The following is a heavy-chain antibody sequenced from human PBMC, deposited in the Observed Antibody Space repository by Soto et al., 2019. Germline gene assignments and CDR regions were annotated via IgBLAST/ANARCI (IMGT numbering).Heavy chain of an antibody. Sequence: LSLTCTVSGGSFSSYYWSRIRQPPGKGLEWIAYIYYSGSTNSNPSLKSRVTISRDTSRNQVSLKLRSVTAADTAVYYCAGSMDSYISYYYAWNVWGQGTTVTVSS. J-gene: IGHJ6*02. V-gene: IGHV4-59*01. CDR1: GGSFSSYY. D-gene: IGHD2-2*03. CDR3: AGSMDSYISYYYAWNV. CDR2: IYYSGST.